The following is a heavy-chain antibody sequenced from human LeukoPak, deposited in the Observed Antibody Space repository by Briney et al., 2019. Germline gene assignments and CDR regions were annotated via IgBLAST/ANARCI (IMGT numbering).Heavy chain of an antibody. V-gene: IGHV3-21*01. CDR2: ISSSSSYI. J-gene: IGHJ4*02. Sequence: GGSLRLSCAASGFTFSSYSMNWVRQAPGKGLEWVSSISSSSSYIYYADSVKGRFTISRDNAKNSLYLQMNSLRAEDTAVYYCASSWGSYYQFDYWGQGTLVTVSS. CDR3: ASSWGSYYQFDY. D-gene: IGHD1-26*01. CDR1: GFTFSSYS.